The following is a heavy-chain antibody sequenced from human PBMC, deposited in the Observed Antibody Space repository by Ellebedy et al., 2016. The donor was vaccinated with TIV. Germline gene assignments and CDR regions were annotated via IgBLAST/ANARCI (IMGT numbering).Heavy chain of an antibody. D-gene: IGHD6-19*01. CDR2: IKQDESEK. CDR3: ARGGVVAGADY. V-gene: IGHV3-7*03. Sequence: GESLKISCVASGFTFGNYWINWVRQAPGKGLEWVANIKQDESEKYYVDSVKGRFTIYRDNAKNSLYLQMNSLRGEDTAVYYCARGGVVAGADYWGQGTLVTVSS. CDR1: GFTFGNYW. J-gene: IGHJ4*02.